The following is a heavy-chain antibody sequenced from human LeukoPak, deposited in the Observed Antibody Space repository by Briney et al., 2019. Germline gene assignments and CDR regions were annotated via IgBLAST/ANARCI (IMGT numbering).Heavy chain of an antibody. D-gene: IGHD4-23*01. CDR3: ASKDYGGSRCFDY. CDR2: IYHSGST. J-gene: IGHJ4*02. V-gene: IGHV4-4*02. CDR1: GGSISSSNW. Sequence: PSETLSLTCAVSGGSISSSNWWSWVRQPPGKGLEWIGEIYHSGSTNYNPSLKSRVTISVDKSKNQFSLKLSSVTAADTAVYYCASKDYGGSRCFDYWGQGTLVTVSS.